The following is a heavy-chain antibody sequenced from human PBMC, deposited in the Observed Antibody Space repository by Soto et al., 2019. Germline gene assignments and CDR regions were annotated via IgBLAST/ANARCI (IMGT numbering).Heavy chain of an antibody. J-gene: IGHJ4*02. CDR2: LSYDGSNK. CDR3: VRDISDARTAVFDY. Sequence: QVQLVESGGGVVQPGRSLRLSCAASGFTFRGYSIHWVRQAPGKGLEWVAALSYDGSNKYYADSVKGRFTISRDISKNTLYLQMNSLRAEDTAVYYCVRDISDARTAVFDYWGQGTLVTVSS. V-gene: IGHV3-30-3*01. D-gene: IGHD5-18*01. CDR1: GFTFRGYS.